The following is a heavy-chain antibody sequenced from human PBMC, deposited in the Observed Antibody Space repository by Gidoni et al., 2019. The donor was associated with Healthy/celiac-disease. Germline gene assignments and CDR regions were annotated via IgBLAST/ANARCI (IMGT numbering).Heavy chain of an antibody. D-gene: IGHD4-17*01. Sequence: QVQLVESGGGLVKPGGSLRLSCAASGFPCSGYYMSWILQAPGKGLEWVSYISSSGSTIYYAYSVKGRFTISRDNAKNSLYLQMNSLRAEDTAVYYCARGHDYGVGWRVAFDIWGQGTMVTVSS. V-gene: IGHV3-11*01. CDR3: ARGHDYGVGWRVAFDI. CDR1: GFPCSGYY. CDR2: ISSSGSTI. J-gene: IGHJ3*02.